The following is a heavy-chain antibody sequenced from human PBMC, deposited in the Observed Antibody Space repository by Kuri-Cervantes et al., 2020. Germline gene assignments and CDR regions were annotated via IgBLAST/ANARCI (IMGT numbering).Heavy chain of an antibody. J-gene: IGHJ6*02. D-gene: IGHD6-13*01. CDR3: ARDSTGYSWDYYYGMDV. CDR1: GYTFTSYG. V-gene: IGHV1-18*01. Sequence: ASVKVSCKASGYTFTSYGISWVRQAPGQGLEWMGWISAYNGNTNYAQKLQGRVTMTTDTSTSTAYMELRSLRSDDTAVYYCARDSTGYSWDYYYGMDVWGQGTMVTVSS. CDR2: ISAYNGNT.